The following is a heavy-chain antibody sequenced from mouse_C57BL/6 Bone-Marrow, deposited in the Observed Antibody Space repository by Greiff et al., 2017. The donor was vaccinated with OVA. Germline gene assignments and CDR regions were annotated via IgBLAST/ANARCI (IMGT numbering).Heavy chain of an antibody. V-gene: IGHV5-12*01. J-gene: IGHJ1*03. CDR3: ARHGGYGSSYWYFDV. CDR1: GFTFSDYY. CDR2: ISNGGGST. Sequence: EVMLVESGGGLVQPGGSLKLSCAASGFTFSDYYMYWVRQTPEKRLEWVAYISNGGGSTYYPDTVKGRFTISRDNAKNTLYLQMSRLKSEDTAMYYCARHGGYGSSYWYFDVWGTGTTVTVSS. D-gene: IGHD1-1*01.